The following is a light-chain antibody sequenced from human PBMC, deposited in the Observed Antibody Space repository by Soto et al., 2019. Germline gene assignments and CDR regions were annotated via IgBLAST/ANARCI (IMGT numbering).Light chain of an antibody. J-gene: IGLJ2*01. CDR3: QSYDNTLGVV. V-gene: IGLV1-40*01. CDR1: SSNIGAGYD. Sequence: QSVLTQPPSVSGAPGQRVTISCTGSSSNIGAGYDVHWYQQLPGTAPKLLISGNTNRPSGVPDRFSGSKSGTSASLAITGIQAEDEADYYCQSYDNTLGVVFGGGTKLTVL. CDR2: GNT.